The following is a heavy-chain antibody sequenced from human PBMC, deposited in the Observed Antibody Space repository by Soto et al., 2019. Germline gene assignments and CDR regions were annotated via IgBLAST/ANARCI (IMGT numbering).Heavy chain of an antibody. CDR1: GFTFSSYA. CDR2: ISGSGGST. V-gene: IGHV3-23*01. Sequence: GSLRLSCAASGFTFSSYAMSWVRQAPGKGLEWVSAISGSGGSTYYADSVKGRFTISRDNSKNTLYLQMNSLRAEDTAVYYCAKGGYGSGSPRVWYFDYWGQGTLVTVSS. CDR3: AKGGYGSGSPRVWYFDY. D-gene: IGHD3-10*01. J-gene: IGHJ4*02.